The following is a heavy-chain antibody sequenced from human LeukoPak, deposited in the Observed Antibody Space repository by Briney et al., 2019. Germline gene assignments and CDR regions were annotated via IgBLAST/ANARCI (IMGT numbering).Heavy chain of an antibody. Sequence: GGSLRLSCAASGISVSSNYMSWVRQAPGKGLQWVSVIYVDGSTYYADSVMGRITISRDNSRNTLYLQMNSLRAEDTAVYYCARDLATRQRTGLYDSWGQGALVTVSS. V-gene: IGHV3-66*01. J-gene: IGHJ4*02. CDR3: ARDLATRQRTGLYDS. CDR2: IYVDGST. D-gene: IGHD3-16*02. CDR1: GISVSSNY.